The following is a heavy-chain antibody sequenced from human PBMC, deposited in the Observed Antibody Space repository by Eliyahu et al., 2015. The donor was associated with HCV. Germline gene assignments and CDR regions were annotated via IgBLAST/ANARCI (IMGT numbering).Heavy chain of an antibody. V-gene: IGHV4-59*01. CDR2: IHYSGRT. Sequence: QVQLQESGPGLVKPSETLSLTCXVSGXSIXTYYWXWIRQPPGKGLXWIGYIHYSGRTNSNPXLKXRVTISVDTSKNQFXLNLTSVTAADTAVYYCASGGGGIAVAGTGGWFDPWGQGTLITVSS. CDR3: ASGGGGIAVAGTGGWFDP. CDR1: GXSIXTYY. D-gene: IGHD6-19*01. J-gene: IGHJ5*02.